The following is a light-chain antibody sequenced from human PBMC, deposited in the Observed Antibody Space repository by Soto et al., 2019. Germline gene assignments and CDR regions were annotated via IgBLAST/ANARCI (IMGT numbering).Light chain of an antibody. CDR2: EGS. CDR1: SSDVGSYNL. V-gene: IGLV2-23*01. Sequence: QSVLTQPASVSGSPGQSITISCTGTSSDVGSYNLVSWYQQHPGKAPKLMIYEGSKRPSGVSNRFSGSKSGNTASLTISGLQAEDEADYYCQSSDSSLSAFHVFATGPKVTVL. CDR3: QSSDSSLSAFHV. J-gene: IGLJ1*01.